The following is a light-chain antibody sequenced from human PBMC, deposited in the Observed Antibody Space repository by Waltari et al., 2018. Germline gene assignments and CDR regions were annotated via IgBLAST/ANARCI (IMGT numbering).Light chain of an antibody. CDR2: SNN. J-gene: IGLJ6*01. CDR1: SSNVGIYT. Sequence: QSVLTQPPSASGTPGQRVTISCSGSSSNVGIYTVNWYQHLPGTAPKLLILSNNQRPSGVPDRFSGSKSGTSASLAISGLQSEDEAEYYCAAWDDSLNGNVFGSGTKVTVL. CDR3: AAWDDSLNGNV. V-gene: IGLV1-44*01.